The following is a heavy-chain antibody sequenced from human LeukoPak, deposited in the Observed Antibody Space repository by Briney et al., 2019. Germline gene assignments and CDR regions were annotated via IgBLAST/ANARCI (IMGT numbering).Heavy chain of an antibody. CDR3: ARDHDVVVPAASVDY. Sequence: TGGPLRLSCAASGFTFSSYAMHWVPEAPGKGPEWVAVISYDGSNQYYADSVKGRFTISRDNSKNTLYLQMNSLRAEDTAAYYCARDHDVVVPAASVDYWGQGTLVTVSS. CDR2: ISYDGSNQ. CDR1: GFTFSSYA. J-gene: IGHJ4*02. D-gene: IGHD2-2*01. V-gene: IGHV3-30*01.